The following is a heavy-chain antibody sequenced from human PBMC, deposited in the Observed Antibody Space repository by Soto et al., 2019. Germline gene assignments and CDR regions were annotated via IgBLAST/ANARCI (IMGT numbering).Heavy chain of an antibody. Sequence: QVQLVQSGAEVKKPGSSVKVSRKASGGTFSSYAISWVRQAPGQGLEWMGGIIPIFGTANYAQKFQGRVTITADESTSTDYMELSSLRSEDTAVYYCARDQGTTESYGMDVWGQGTTVTVSS. CDR3: ARDQGTTESYGMDV. V-gene: IGHV1-69*12. D-gene: IGHD4-17*01. CDR1: GGTFSSYA. CDR2: IIPIFGTA. J-gene: IGHJ6*02.